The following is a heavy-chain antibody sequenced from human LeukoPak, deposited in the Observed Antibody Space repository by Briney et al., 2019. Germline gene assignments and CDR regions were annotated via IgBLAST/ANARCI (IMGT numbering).Heavy chain of an antibody. CDR2: ISYDGSNK. Sequence: TGGSLRLSCAASGFTFSSYGMHWVRQAPGKGLEWVAVISYDGSNKYYADSVKGRFTISRDNSKNTLYLQMNRLRAEDTAVYYCARDLWTSGGAVAGTDYWGQGTLVTVSS. J-gene: IGHJ4*02. D-gene: IGHD6-19*01. CDR1: GFTFSSYG. CDR3: ARDLWTSGGAVAGTDY. V-gene: IGHV3-30*19.